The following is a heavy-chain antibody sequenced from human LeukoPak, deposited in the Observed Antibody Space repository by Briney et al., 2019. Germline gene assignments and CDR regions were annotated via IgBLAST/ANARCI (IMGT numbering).Heavy chain of an antibody. D-gene: IGHD5-18*01. V-gene: IGHV3-23*01. CDR1: GFTLSSYA. CDR2: ISVSGNT. J-gene: IGHJ4*02. CDR3: AREGRVDTAMVDFDY. Sequence: QPGGSLRLSCAASGFTLSSYAMSWVRQGPGKGLEWVSAISVSGNTYHADSVKGRFTISRDSSKNTLYLQMNSLRAGDAAVYYCAREGRVDTAMVDFDYWGQGTLVTVSS.